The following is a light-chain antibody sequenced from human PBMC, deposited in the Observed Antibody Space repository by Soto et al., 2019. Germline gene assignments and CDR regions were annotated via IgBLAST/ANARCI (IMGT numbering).Light chain of an antibody. CDR3: QSYGGNTLPV. J-gene: IGLJ7*01. Sequence: NFMLTQPHSVSESPGKTVTISCTGSSGSIASNYVQWYQQRPGSAPTNVISEDKNRPSGVPDRFSGSIDSSSNSASLTISGLKTEDEADYYCQSYGGNTLPVFGGGTQLTVL. CDR2: EDK. CDR1: SGSIASNY. V-gene: IGLV6-57*02.